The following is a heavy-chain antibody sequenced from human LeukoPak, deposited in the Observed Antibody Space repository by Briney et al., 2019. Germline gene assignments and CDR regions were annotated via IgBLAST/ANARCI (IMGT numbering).Heavy chain of an antibody. J-gene: IGHJ6*02. V-gene: IGHV1-69*13. Sequence: SVKVSCKASGGTFISYAISWVRQAPGQGLEWMGGIIPIFGTANYAQKFQGRVTITADESTSTAYMELSSLRSEDTAVYYCARDQFGRFLEWLPPSSMDVWGQGTTVTVSS. D-gene: IGHD3-3*01. CDR1: GGTFISYA. CDR3: ARDQFGRFLEWLPPSSMDV. CDR2: IIPIFGTA.